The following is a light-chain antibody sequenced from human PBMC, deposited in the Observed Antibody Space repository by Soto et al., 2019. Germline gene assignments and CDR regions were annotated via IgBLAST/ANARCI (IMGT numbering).Light chain of an antibody. CDR3: CSYAGSSTPYV. V-gene: IGLV2-23*01. Sequence: QSALTQPASVSGSPGQSITISCTGTSSDVGSYNLVSWYQQHPGKAPKLMIYEGSKRPSGVSNRFSGSKSGNTASLTISGLQAGDEADYYCCSYAGSSTPYVFGTGTKLTVL. CDR1: SSDVGSYNL. J-gene: IGLJ1*01. CDR2: EGS.